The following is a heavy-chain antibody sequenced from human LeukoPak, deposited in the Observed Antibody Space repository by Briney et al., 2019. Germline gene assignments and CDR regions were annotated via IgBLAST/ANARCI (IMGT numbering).Heavy chain of an antibody. J-gene: IGHJ5*02. D-gene: IGHD3-3*01. CDR3: AKDMAETIFGANQNPNWFDP. Sequence: GGSLRLSCAASGFTFSSYGMHWVRQAPGKGLEWVAFIRYDGSNKYYADSVKGRFTISRDNSKNTLYLQMNSLRAEDTAVYYCAKDMAETIFGANQNPNWFDPWGQGTLVTVSS. CDR2: IRYDGSNK. CDR1: GFTFSSYG. V-gene: IGHV3-30*02.